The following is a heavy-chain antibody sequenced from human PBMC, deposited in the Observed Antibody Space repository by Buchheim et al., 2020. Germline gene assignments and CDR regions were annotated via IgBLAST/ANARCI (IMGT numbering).Heavy chain of an antibody. V-gene: IGHV1-69*08. CDR2: IIPILGIA. CDR3: AREGVYYDSSGYFDDY. CDR1: GGTFSSYT. D-gene: IGHD3-22*01. J-gene: IGHJ4*02. Sequence: QVQLVQSGAEVKKPGSSVKVSCKASGGTFSSYTISWVRQAPGQGREWMGRIIPILGIANYAQKFQGRVTITADKSTSTAYMELSSLRSEDTAVYYCAREGVYYDSSGYFDDYWGQGTL.